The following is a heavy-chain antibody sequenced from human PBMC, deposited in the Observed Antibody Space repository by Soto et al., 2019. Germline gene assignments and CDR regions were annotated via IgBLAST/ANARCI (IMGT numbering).Heavy chain of an antibody. J-gene: IGHJ4*02. CDR1: GFTFSSFG. D-gene: IGHD3-10*01. V-gene: IGHV3-30*18. Sequence: QVQLVESGGGVVQPGRSLRLSCVASGFTFSSFGMYWVRQAPGKGLEWVAGISYDGSNKYYVDSVKGRFTISRDNSKNTLNLEMSSLRPEDTVVYYCAKDRGVAPYFHYWGQGALVTVSS. CDR2: ISYDGSNK. CDR3: AKDRGVAPYFHY.